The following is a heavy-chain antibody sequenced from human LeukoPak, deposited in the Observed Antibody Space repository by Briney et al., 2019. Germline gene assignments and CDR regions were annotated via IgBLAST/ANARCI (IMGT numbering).Heavy chain of an antibody. D-gene: IGHD6-13*01. Sequence: GSLRLSCAASGFTFSSYSMNWVRQPPGKGLEWIGEINHSGSTNYNPSLKSRVTISVDTSKNQFSLKLSSVTAADTAVYYCARHTEQQLVRRLDYWGQGTLVTVSS. J-gene: IGHJ4*02. V-gene: IGHV4-34*01. CDR2: INHSGST. CDR1: GFTFSSYS. CDR3: ARHTEQQLVRRLDY.